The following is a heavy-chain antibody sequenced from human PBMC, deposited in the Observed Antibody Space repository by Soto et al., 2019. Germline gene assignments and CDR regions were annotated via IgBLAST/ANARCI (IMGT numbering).Heavy chain of an antibody. Sequence: PGEFLKISCKGSGDSFISYWISWVRQMPGKGLEWMGRIDPSDSYTNYSPSFQGHVTISADKSISTAYLQWSSLKASDTAMYYCARRAYSNYWFDPWGQGTLVTVSS. CDR1: GDSFISYW. J-gene: IGHJ5*02. CDR2: IDPSDSYT. CDR3: ARRAYSNYWFDP. V-gene: IGHV5-10-1*01. D-gene: IGHD4-4*01.